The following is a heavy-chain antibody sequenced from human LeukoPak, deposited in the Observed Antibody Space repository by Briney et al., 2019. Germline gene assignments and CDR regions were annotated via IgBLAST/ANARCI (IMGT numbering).Heavy chain of an antibody. D-gene: IGHD5-12*01. CDR1: GGTFSRYA. Sequence: SVKVSCKASGGTFSRYAISWVRQAPGQGLEWMGGIIPIFGTANYAQKFQGRVTITADESTSTAYMEVSSLRSEDTAVCYCARAYSGYDFFDYWGQGILVTVSS. J-gene: IGHJ4*02. V-gene: IGHV1-69*13. CDR3: ARAYSGYDFFDY. CDR2: IIPIFGTA.